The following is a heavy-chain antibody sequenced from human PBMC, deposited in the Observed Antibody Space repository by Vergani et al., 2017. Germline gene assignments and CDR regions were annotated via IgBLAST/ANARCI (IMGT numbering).Heavy chain of an antibody. CDR3: ARHIVGATRDWFDP. Sequence: QLQLQESGPGLVKPSETLSLTCTVSGGSISRSSYYCVCIRQPPGKGLEWIWCIYYSGSTYYNPSLKSRVTISVDTSKNQFSLKMSSVTAADTAVYYCARHIVGATRDWFDPWGQGTLVTVSS. CDR1: GGSISRSSYY. D-gene: IGHD1-26*01. J-gene: IGHJ5*02. V-gene: IGHV4-39*01. CDR2: IYYSGST.